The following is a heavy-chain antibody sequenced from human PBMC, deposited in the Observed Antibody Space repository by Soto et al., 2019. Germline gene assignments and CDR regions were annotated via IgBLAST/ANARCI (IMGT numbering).Heavy chain of an antibody. Sequence: SVKVSCKASGGTFSSSAISWVRQAPGQGLEWMGAIIPVFGTAHYAQKFQGRVTITADKPTSTAYMELSRLRSEDTAVYYCARERPRKGKDVWGQGTTVTVSS. D-gene: IGHD6-25*01. CDR2: IIPVFGTA. J-gene: IGHJ6*02. CDR1: GGTFSSSA. V-gene: IGHV1-69*06. CDR3: ARERPRKGKDV.